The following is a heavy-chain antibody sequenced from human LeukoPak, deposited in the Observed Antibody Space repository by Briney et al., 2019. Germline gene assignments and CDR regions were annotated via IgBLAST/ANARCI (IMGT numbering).Heavy chain of an antibody. CDR1: GFTFSSYA. CDR2: ISYDGSNK. D-gene: IGHD2-2*02. Sequence: GGSLRLSCAASGFTFSSYAMHWVRQAPGKGLEWEAVISYDGSNKYYADSVKGRFTISRDNSKNTLYLQMNSLRAEDTAVYYCARDTRRYCSSTSCYTFQHWGQGTLVTVSS. J-gene: IGHJ1*01. V-gene: IGHV3-30*01. CDR3: ARDTRRYCSSTSCYTFQH.